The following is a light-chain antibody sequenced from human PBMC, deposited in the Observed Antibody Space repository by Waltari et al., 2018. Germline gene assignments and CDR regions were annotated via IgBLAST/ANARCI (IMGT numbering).Light chain of an antibody. Sequence: QSALTQPASVSGSPGQSITISCTGISSNVGTYNLVSWYQKYPGSPPKLILYDDINRPSGVSIPFNRPSGVSSRFSGSRSDNTASLTISGLQAEDEAHYYCCSYASAVVFGGGTKLTVL. CDR1: SSNVGTYNL. J-gene: IGLJ2*01. CDR3: CSYASAVV. V-gene: IGLV2-23*01. CDR2: DDI.